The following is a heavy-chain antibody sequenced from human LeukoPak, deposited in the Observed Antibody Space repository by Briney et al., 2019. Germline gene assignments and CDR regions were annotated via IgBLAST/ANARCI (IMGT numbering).Heavy chain of an antibody. D-gene: IGHD1-26*01. CDR1: GFTFSNYE. Sequence: GGSLRLSCAPSGFTFSNYEMNWVRQAPGKGLEWVSFISTSGSLIYYADSVKGRFTISRDNAKNSLYLQMNGLRAEDTATYYCARVSGRGWHFDYWGQGTLVTVSS. J-gene: IGHJ4*02. CDR2: ISTSGSLI. CDR3: ARVSGRGWHFDY. V-gene: IGHV3-48*03.